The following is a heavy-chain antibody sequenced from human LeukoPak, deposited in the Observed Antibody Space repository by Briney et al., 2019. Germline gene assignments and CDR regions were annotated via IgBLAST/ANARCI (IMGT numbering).Heavy chain of an antibody. CDR2: IYYSGST. J-gene: IGHJ4*02. D-gene: IGHD4-11*01. CDR3: ARRTPYSNYVAYYFGY. Sequence: SETLSLTCTVSGGSISSGGYYWSWIRQHPGKGLEWIGYIYYSGSTYYNPSLKSRVTISVDTSKNQFSLKLSSVTAADTAVYYCARRTPYSNYVAYYFGYWGQGTLVTVSS. V-gene: IGHV4-31*03. CDR1: GGSISSGGYY.